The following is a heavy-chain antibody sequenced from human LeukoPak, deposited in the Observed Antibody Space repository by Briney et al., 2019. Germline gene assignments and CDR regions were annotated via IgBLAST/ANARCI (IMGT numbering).Heavy chain of an antibody. CDR1: DGSISSYY. CDR2: IYYRGNT. D-gene: IGHD6-19*01. V-gene: IGHV4-59*08. CDR3: ARLQGSSGWYSEHFDY. J-gene: IGHJ4*02. Sequence: PSQTLSLTCTASDGSISSYYWSLIRQPPGKGLEWIGYIYYRGNTNYNPSLKSRVTISVDTSKNQFSLKLSTVTAEDTAVYYCARLQGSSGWYSEHFDYWGQGTLVTVSS.